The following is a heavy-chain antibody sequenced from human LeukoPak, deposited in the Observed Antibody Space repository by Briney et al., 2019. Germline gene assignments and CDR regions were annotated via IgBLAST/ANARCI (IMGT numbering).Heavy chain of an antibody. V-gene: IGHV3-30-3*01. D-gene: IGHD4-17*01. CDR1: GFTFSSYA. CDR3: AKERDGDYVRYTHY. Sequence: GRSLRLSCAASGFTFSSYAMHWVRQAPGKGLEWVAVISYDGSNKYYADSVKGRFTISRDNSKNTLYLQMNSLKADDTAVYHCAKERDGDYVRYTHYWGQGTLVTVSS. CDR2: ISYDGSNK. J-gene: IGHJ4*02.